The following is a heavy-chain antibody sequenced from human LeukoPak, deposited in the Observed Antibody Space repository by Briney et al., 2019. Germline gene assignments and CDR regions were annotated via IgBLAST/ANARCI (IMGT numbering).Heavy chain of an antibody. D-gene: IGHD3-3*01. CDR2: XSSYI. Sequence: XSSYIYYADSVKGRFTISRDNAKNSLYLQMNSLRAEDTAVYYCARVQRYYDFWSGYPIGYYYVDVWGKGTTVTV. J-gene: IGHJ6*03. V-gene: IGHV3-21*01. CDR3: ARVQRYYDFWSGYPIGYYYVDV.